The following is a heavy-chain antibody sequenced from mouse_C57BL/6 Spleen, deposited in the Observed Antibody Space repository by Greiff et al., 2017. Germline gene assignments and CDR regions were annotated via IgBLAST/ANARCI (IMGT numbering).Heavy chain of an antibody. CDR2: INPNNGGT. CDR3: VYDGGYAMDY. Sequence: EVQLQQSGPELVKPGASVKMSCKASGYTFTDYNMHWVKQSHGKSLEWIGYINPNNGGTSYNQKFKGKATLTVNKSSSTAYMELRSLTSEDSAVYYCVYDGGYAMDYWGQGTSVTVSS. CDR1: GYTFTDYN. J-gene: IGHJ4*01. V-gene: IGHV1-22*01. D-gene: IGHD2-3*01.